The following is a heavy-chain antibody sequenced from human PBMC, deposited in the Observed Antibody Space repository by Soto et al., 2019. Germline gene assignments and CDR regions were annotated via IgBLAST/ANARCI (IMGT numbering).Heavy chain of an antibody. Sequence: QLQLQESGPGLVKPSETLSLTCTVSGGSISSSSYYWGWIRQPPGKGLEWIGSIYYSGSTYYNPSIKSRVTISVDTSKNQLSLKLSSVTAADTAVYYCAGAYYYDSSGYYTPGGFFDYWGQGNLVTVSS. CDR1: GGSISSSSYY. CDR3: AGAYYYDSSGYYTPGGFFDY. V-gene: IGHV4-39*01. J-gene: IGHJ4*02. D-gene: IGHD3-22*01. CDR2: IYYSGST.